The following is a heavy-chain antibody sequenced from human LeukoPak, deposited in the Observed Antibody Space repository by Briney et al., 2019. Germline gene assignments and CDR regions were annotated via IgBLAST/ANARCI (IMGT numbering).Heavy chain of an antibody. CDR1: GFTFSSYA. Sequence: AGGSLRLSRAASGFTFSSYAMHWVRQAPGKGLEWVAVISYDGSNKYYADSVKGRFTISRDNSKNTLYLQMNSLRAEDTAVYYCARNGIYQLHWVWFDPWGQGTLVTVSS. J-gene: IGHJ5*02. D-gene: IGHD2-2*01. V-gene: IGHV3-30-3*01. CDR2: ISYDGSNK. CDR3: ARNGIYQLHWVWFDP.